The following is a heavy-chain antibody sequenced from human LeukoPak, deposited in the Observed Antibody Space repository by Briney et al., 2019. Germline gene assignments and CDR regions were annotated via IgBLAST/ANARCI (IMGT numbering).Heavy chain of an antibody. CDR2: IRGNGGIT. CDR1: GFTFSNYG. Sequence: AGKLSLSCSASGFTFSNYGMHWVRQAPGNGLDYVSAIRGNGGITHYADSVKSRFTISREKSKNALYLQMSSLRAEDTAVYFCVKEHCSSTSCFYFASWGERALVTVSS. V-gene: IGHV3-64D*06. J-gene: IGHJ4*02. D-gene: IGHD2-2*01. CDR3: VKEHCSSTSCFYFAS.